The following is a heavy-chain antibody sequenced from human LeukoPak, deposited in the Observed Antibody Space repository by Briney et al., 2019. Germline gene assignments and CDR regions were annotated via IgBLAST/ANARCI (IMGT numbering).Heavy chain of an antibody. V-gene: IGHV3-7*03. J-gene: IGHJ6*02. Sequence: GGSLRLSCAASGFPFNAYWMTWVRQAPGKGLEWVANIRQDGDTKYYVDSVKGRFTISRDNAMNSLYLQMNSLRAEDTAIYYCARSLPYGTTWYGRSDFWGQGTTVTVSS. D-gene: IGHD6-13*01. CDR2: IRQDGDTK. CDR3: ARSLPYGTTWYGRSDF. CDR1: GFPFNAYW.